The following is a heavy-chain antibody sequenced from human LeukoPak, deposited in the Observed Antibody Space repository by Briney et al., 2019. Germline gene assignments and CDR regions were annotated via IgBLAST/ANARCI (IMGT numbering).Heavy chain of an antibody. D-gene: IGHD3-3*01. J-gene: IGHJ4*02. CDR2: IYYSGST. Sequence: SETLSLTCTVSGGSISCSSYYWGWIRQPPGKGLEWIGSIYYSGSTYYNPSLKSRVTISVDTSKNQFSLNLSSVTAADTAVYYCARRTTIFGVVITAHFDYWGQGTLVTVSS. CDR3: ARRTTIFGVVITAHFDY. V-gene: IGHV4-39*01. CDR1: GGSISCSSYY.